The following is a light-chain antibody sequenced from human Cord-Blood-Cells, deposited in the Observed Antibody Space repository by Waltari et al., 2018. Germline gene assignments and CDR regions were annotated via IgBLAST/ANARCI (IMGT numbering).Light chain of an antibody. J-gene: IGKJ2*01. V-gene: IGKV1-39*01. Sequence: DIQMTQSPSSLSASVGERVTITCRASQSLSSYLDCHQQKPGQAPKLLIYVASSLQSGVPSRFSGSGSGTEFTLTISSLQPEDFAAYYCQQSYSTPYTFGQGTKLEIK. CDR3: QQSYSTPYT. CDR1: QSLSSY. CDR2: VAS.